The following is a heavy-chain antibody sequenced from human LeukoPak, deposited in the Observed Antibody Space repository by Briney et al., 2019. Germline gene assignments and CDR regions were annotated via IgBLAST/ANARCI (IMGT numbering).Heavy chain of an antibody. J-gene: IGHJ3*02. CDR3: ARDDYAFDI. CDR1: GGSISSYY. V-gene: IGHV4-59*12. D-gene: IGHD2-21*02. Sequence: SETLSLTCTVSGGSISSYYWSWIRRPPGKGLEWIGYIYYSGSTYYNPSLKSRVTISVDTSKNQFSLKLSSVTAADTAVYYCARDDYAFDIWGQGTMVTVSS. CDR2: IYYSGST.